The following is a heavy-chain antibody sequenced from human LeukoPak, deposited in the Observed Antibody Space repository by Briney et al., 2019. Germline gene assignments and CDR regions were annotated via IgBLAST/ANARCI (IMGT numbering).Heavy chain of an antibody. CDR1: GFTVSSNY. CDR3: VRDFMTTYSSGWFFDY. J-gene: IGHJ4*02. CDR2: IYSGGST. D-gene: IGHD6-19*01. Sequence: GGSLRLSCAASGFTVSSNYMSWVRQAPGKGLEWVSVIYSGGSTYYADSVKGRFTISRDNSKNTLYLQMNSLRAEDTAVYYCVRDFMTTYSSGWFFDYWGQGTLVTVSS. V-gene: IGHV3-53*05.